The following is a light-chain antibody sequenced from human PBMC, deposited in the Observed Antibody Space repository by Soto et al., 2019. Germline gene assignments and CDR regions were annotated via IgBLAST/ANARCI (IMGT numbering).Light chain of an antibody. Sequence: DIRMTQSPSSLSASVGDRVTITCRASASISNYLNWYQQKPGKAPKLLIYAASSLQSGVPSRSSGSGSGTDFTLTISSLQPEDFATYYCQQSYSTPWTFGQGTKVDI. CDR1: ASISNY. J-gene: IGKJ1*01. V-gene: IGKV1-39*01. CDR2: AAS. CDR3: QQSYSTPWT.